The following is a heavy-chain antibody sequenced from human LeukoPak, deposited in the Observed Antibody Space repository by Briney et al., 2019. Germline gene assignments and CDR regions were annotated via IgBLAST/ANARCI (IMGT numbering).Heavy chain of an antibody. J-gene: IGHJ4*02. CDR2: IYYSGST. V-gene: IGHV4-39*01. CDR3: ARRVTTVTTSSLVDY. D-gene: IGHD4-17*01. Sequence: SETLSLTCTVSGGSISSSSYSWGWIRQPPGKGLEWIGSIYYSGSTYYNPSLKSRVTISVDTSKNQFSLKLSSVTAADTAVYYCARRVTTVTTSSLVDYWGQGTLVTVSS. CDR1: GGSISSSSYS.